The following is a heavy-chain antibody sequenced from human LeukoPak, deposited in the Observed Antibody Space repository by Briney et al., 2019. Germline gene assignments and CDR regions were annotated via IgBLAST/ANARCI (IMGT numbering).Heavy chain of an antibody. CDR2: ITTTGATT. CDR1: GFTFSSYA. V-gene: IGHV3-23*01. Sequence: GGSLRLSCAASGFTFSSYAMSWVRQAPGKGLEWVSFITTTGATTSYADSVKGRFTISRDNLRNTLYMQMNSLRDEDTALYYCTIMHGYYDGSGYWVQWGQGTLVTVSS. D-gene: IGHD3-22*01. J-gene: IGHJ4*02. CDR3: TIMHGYYDGSGYWVQ.